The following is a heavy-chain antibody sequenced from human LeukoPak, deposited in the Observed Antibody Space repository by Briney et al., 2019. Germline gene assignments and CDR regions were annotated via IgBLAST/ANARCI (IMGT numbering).Heavy chain of an antibody. J-gene: IGHJ4*02. Sequence: GGSLRLSCAASGFTFSSYEMNWVRQAPGKGLEWVSYISSSGSTIYYADSVRGRFTISRDSAKNSLYLQMNSLRAEDTAVYYCAREVSGYDFGYWGQGTLVTVSS. CDR2: ISSSGSTI. V-gene: IGHV3-48*03. CDR1: GFTFSSYE. CDR3: AREVSGYDFGY. D-gene: IGHD5-12*01.